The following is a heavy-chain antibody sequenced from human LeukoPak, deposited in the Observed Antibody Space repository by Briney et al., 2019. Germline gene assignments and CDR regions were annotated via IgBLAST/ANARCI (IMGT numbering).Heavy chain of an antibody. Sequence: NASETLSLTCAVYGGSFSGYYWSWIRQPPGKGLEWIGEINHSESTNYNPSLKSRVTISVDTSKNQFSLKLSSVTAADTAVYYCARVGGEGSSTHEKYYYYYYGMDVWGQGTTVTVSS. V-gene: IGHV4-34*01. J-gene: IGHJ6*02. D-gene: IGHD2-2*01. CDR3: ARVGGEGSSTHEKYYYYYYGMDV. CDR2: INHSEST. CDR1: GGSFSGYY.